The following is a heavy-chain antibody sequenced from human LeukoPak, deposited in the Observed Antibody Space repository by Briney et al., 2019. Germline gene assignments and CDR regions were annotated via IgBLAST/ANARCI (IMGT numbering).Heavy chain of an antibody. V-gene: IGHV4-34*01. CDR3: ARGEGYGDYLDFDY. D-gene: IGHD4-17*01. Sequence: SETLSLTCTVSGGSLSSYYWSWIRQPPGKGLEWIGEINHSGSTNYNPSLKSRVTISVDTSKNQFSLKLSSVTAADTAVYYCARGEGYGDYLDFDYWGQGTLVTVSS. CDR1: GGSLSSYY. CDR2: INHSGST. J-gene: IGHJ4*02.